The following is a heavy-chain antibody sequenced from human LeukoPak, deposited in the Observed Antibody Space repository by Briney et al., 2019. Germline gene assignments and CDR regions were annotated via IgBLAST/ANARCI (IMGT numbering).Heavy chain of an antibody. CDR1: GFTFSSYW. V-gene: IGHV3-7*01. D-gene: IGHD3-22*01. CDR3: ARDLGDSSGYIFDY. Sequence: GGSLRLSCAASGFTFSSYWMSWVRQAPGKGLEWVANIKQDGSEKYYVDSVKGRFTISRDNAKNSLYLQVNSLRAEDTAVYYCARDLGDSSGYIFDYWGQGTLVTVSS. J-gene: IGHJ4*02. CDR2: IKQDGSEK.